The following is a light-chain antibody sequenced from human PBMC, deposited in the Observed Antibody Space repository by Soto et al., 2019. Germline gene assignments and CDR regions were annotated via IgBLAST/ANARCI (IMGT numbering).Light chain of an antibody. J-gene: IGKJ1*01. Sequence: DIQMTTSPSTLSASVVDRVTITCLASQSISSWLAWYQQKPGSAPKLVIYDASSLESGVPSRFSGSGSGTEFTLTISSLQPDDFATYYCQQYNNYFRTFGQGNKGAIK. CDR2: DAS. CDR3: QQYNNYFRT. CDR1: QSISSW. V-gene: IGKV1-5*01.